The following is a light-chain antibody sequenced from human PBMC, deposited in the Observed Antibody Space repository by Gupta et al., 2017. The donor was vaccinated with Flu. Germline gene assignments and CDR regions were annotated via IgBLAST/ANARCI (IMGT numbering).Light chain of an antibody. CDR1: QNVNNY. J-gene: IGKJ4*01. CDR2: DAS. Sequence: EVVFRQSPATLSLSPGERATLSCRASQNVNNYLAWYQQKPGQAPRLLIYDASNRANGGPDRFSGSGYVKDFTLTSSSRDTEDCAVYYGQQRSNWLTFGGGTKVEI. V-gene: IGKV3-11*01. CDR3: QQRSNWLT.